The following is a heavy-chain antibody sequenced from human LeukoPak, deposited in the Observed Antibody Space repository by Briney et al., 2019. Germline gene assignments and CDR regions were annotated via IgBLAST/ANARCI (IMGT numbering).Heavy chain of an antibody. D-gene: IGHD6-19*01. CDR3: ARSDWGGWPYENYFDY. J-gene: IGHJ4*02. V-gene: IGHV4-30-4*07. Sequence: SETLSLTCAVSGGSISSGGYSWSWIRQPPGKGLEWIGYIYYSGSTYYNPSLKSRVTVSVDTSKNQFSLKLSSVTAADTAVYYCARSDWGGWPYENYFDYWGQGTLVTVSS. CDR1: GGSISSGGYS. CDR2: IYYSGST.